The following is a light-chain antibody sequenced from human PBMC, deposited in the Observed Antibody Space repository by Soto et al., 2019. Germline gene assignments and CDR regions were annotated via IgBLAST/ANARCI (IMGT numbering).Light chain of an antibody. J-gene: IGLJ1*01. V-gene: IGLV2-14*03. CDR2: HVT. Sequence: QSALTQPASVSGSPGQSITISCTGTSSDIGLYDYVSWYQQHPGKAPKLMIYHVTYRPSGVSNRYSGSKSGNSASLTISGLQADDEADYYCCSLTTSHTYVVGSGTKVTVL. CDR1: SSDIGLYDY. CDR3: CSLTTSHTYV.